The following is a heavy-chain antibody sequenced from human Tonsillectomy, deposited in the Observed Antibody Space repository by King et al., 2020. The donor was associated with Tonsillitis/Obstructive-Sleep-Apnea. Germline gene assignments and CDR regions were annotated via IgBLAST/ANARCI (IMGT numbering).Heavy chain of an antibody. CDR3: AKSHVVTPSDYYYYYYMDV. Sequence: VQLVESGGGLVQPGGSLRLSGAVSGFTFSSYAMTWVRQAPGKGLEWVSAISGSGGNTYYTDSVKGRFTVSRDNSKNTLFLQINTLRAEDTAVYYCAKSHVVTPSDYYYYYYMDVWGKGTTVTVSS. V-gene: IGHV3-23*04. J-gene: IGHJ6*03. CDR2: ISGSGGNT. CDR1: GFTFSSYA. D-gene: IGHD4-23*01.